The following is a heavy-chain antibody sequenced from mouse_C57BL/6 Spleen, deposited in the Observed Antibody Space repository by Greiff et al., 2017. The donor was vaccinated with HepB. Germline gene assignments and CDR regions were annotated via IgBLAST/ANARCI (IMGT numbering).Heavy chain of an antibody. Sequence: EVQLVESGGGLVQPKGSLKLSCAASGFSFNTYAMNWVRQAPGKGLEWVARIRSKSNNYATYYADSVKDRFTISRDDSESMLYLQMNNLKTEDTAMYYCVRHDDGYYEIGYYAMDYWGQGTSVTVSS. CDR1: GFSFNTYA. D-gene: IGHD2-3*01. V-gene: IGHV10-1*01. J-gene: IGHJ4*01. CDR3: VRHDDGYYEIGYYAMDY. CDR2: IRSKSNNYAT.